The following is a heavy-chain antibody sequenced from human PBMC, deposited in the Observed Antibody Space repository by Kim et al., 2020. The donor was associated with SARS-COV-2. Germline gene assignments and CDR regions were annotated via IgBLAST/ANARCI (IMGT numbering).Heavy chain of an antibody. D-gene: IGHD3-10*01. V-gene: IGHV3-15*01. Sequence: GTGRITISRDDSKNTLYLQMNSLKTEDTAVYYCTTDHYYGSGSYRYYFDYWGQGTLVTVSS. J-gene: IGHJ4*02. CDR3: TTDHYYGSGSYRYYFDY.